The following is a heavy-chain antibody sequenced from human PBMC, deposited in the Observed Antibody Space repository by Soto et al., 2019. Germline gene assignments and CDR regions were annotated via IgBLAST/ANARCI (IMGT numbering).Heavy chain of an antibody. CDR1: GGTFSSYA. J-gene: IGHJ6*02. D-gene: IGHD3-22*01. CDR2: IIPIFGTA. CDR3: ARGRITMIVSSYYYYGMDV. Sequence: QVQLVQSGAEVKKPGSSVKVSCKASGGTFSSYAISWVRQAPGQGLEWMGGIIPIFGTANYAQKFQGRVTITADESTSTAYMELSSLRSEDTAVYYCARGRITMIVSSYYYYGMDVWGQGTTVTVSS. V-gene: IGHV1-69*01.